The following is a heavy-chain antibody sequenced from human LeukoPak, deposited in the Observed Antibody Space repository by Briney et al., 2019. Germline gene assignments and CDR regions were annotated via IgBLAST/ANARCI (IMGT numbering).Heavy chain of an antibody. Sequence: GGSLRLSCAASGFTFSSYEMNWVRQAPGKGLEWVSFISSSGGTIYYADSVKGRFTISRDNADNSLYLQMNSLRGEDTAVYYCAKDSYGWFDPWGQGTLVTVSS. D-gene: IGHD3-10*01. CDR1: GFTFSSYE. V-gene: IGHV3-48*03. CDR3: AKDSYGWFDP. J-gene: IGHJ5*02. CDR2: ISSSGGTI.